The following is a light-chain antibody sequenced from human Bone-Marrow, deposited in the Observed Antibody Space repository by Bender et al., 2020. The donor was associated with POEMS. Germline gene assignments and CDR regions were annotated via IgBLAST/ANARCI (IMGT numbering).Light chain of an antibody. V-gene: IGLV2-14*01. Sequence: QSALTQPASVSGSPGQSVTISCTGTSNDIGGYKYVSWYQQHPGKAPKLMIYEVTKRPSGVSNRFSGSKSGNTASLTISGLQAEDEADYYCNSYTSSSTLVVFGGATKLTVL. CDR1: SNDIGGYKY. J-gene: IGLJ2*01. CDR3: NSYTSSSTLVV. CDR2: EVT.